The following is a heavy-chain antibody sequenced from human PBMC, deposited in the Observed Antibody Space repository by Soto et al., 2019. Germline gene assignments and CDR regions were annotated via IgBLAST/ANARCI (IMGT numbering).Heavy chain of an antibody. CDR3: ARDHGGTYGGNSGDY. V-gene: IGHV4-30-4*01. CDR2: IYYSGST. D-gene: IGHD2-21*02. CDR1: GVSISSGDYY. J-gene: IGHJ4*02. Sequence: SETLSLTCTVSGVSISSGDYYWSWIRQPPGKGLEWIGYIYYSGSTYYNPSLKSRVTISVDTSKTQFSLKLSSVTAADTAVYYCARDHGGTYGGNSGDYWGQGTLVTVS.